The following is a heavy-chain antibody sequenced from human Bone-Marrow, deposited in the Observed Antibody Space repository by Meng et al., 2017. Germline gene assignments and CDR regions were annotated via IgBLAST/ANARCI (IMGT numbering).Heavy chain of an antibody. CDR3: ARQPAVRGYSYGSLLSYYYYYYGMDV. CDR2: IYPGDSDT. D-gene: IGHD5-18*01. Sequence: KVSCKGSGYSFTSYWIGWVRQMPGKGLEWVGIIYPGDSDTRYSPSFQGQVTISADKSISTAYLQWSSLKASDTAMYYCARQPAVRGYSYGSLLSYYYYYYGMDVWGQGTTVTVSS. V-gene: IGHV5-51*01. CDR1: GYSFTSYW. J-gene: IGHJ6*02.